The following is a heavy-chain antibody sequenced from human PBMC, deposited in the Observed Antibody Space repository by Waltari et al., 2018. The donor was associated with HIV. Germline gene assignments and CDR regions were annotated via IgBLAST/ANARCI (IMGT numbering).Heavy chain of an antibody. J-gene: IGHJ4*02. CDR1: GYSISRGYY. D-gene: IGHD1-1*01. V-gene: IGHV4-38-2*02. Sequence: QVQLQESGPGLVKPSETLSLTCAVSGYSISRGYYWGWIRQPPGKGLEWIGSIYHSGSTYYNPSLKSRVTISVDTSKNQFSLKLSSVTAADTAVYYCARDPYNWNDGDYWGQGTLVTVSS. CDR2: IYHSGST. CDR3: ARDPYNWNDGDY.